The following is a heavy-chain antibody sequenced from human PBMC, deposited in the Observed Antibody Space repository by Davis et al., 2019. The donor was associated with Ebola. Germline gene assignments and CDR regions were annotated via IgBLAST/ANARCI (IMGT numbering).Heavy chain of an antibody. D-gene: IGHD4-17*01. CDR1: GFTFNKYW. CDR3: VRTTYGAPEY. V-gene: IGHV3-74*01. Sequence: GESLKISCAASGFTFNKYWMHWVRQAPGKGLVYVSRISSDGGITSYADSVKGRFTISRDNAEGTLYLQMNSLTAEDTAVYYCVRTTYGAPEYWGQGTLVTVSS. CDR2: ISSDGGIT. J-gene: IGHJ4*02.